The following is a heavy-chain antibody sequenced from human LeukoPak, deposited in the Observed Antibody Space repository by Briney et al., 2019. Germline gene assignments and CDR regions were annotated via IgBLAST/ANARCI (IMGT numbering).Heavy chain of an antibody. Sequence: GRSLRLSCAASGFPFSLYAMNWVRQAPGKGLEWVSYINDVSGDIHYADSVKGRFTISRDNAKNTLYLQMNSLRAEDTAVYYCARDTFQPGLIDCWGQGTLVTVSS. CDR1: GFPFSLYA. CDR3: ARDTFQPGLIDC. V-gene: IGHV3-21*05. D-gene: IGHD2-2*01. CDR2: INDVSGDI. J-gene: IGHJ4*02.